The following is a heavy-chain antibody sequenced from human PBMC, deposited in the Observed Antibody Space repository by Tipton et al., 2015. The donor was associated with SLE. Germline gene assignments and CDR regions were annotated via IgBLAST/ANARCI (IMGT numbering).Heavy chain of an antibody. CDR3: ARDRSIVRARDAFDI. D-gene: IGHD1-26*01. J-gene: IGHJ3*02. V-gene: IGHV4-59*12. CDR1: GFTFDDYG. Sequence: LRLSCAASGFTFDDYGMSWIRQPPGKGLEWIGYIYYSGSTNYNPSLKSRVTISVDTSKNQFSLKLSSVTAADTAVYYCARDRSIVRARDAFDIWGQGTMVTVSS. CDR2: IYYSGST.